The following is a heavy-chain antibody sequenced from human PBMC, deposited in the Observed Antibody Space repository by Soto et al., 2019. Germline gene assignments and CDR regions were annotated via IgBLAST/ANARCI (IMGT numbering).Heavy chain of an antibody. CDR2: IYYSGST. V-gene: IGHV4-31*03. J-gene: IGHJ6*03. Sequence: QVQLQELGPGLVKPSQTLSLTCTVSGGSISSGGYYWSWIRQHPGKGLEWIGYIYYSGSTYYNPSLKSRVTISVHTSKNQCSLMLSSVTAADTAVYYCARGLRFLEWGYYTDVWGKGTTVTVS. CDR3: ARGLRFLEWGYYTDV. CDR1: GGSISSGGYY. D-gene: IGHD3-3*01.